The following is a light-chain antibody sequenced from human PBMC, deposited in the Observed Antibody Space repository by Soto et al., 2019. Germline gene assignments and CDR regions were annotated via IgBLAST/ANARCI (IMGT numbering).Light chain of an antibody. CDR2: AAS. CDR1: QAISTW. J-gene: IGKJ1*01. CDR3: QQANSFPRT. V-gene: IGKV1D-12*01. Sequence: DIQMTQSPSSVSASVGDRVTITCRASQAISTWLAWYQQKPGKAPKLLIYAASNLQTGVPSRFSGSRSGTEFTLTISILQPQDFATYFCQQANSFPRTLGQGTKVEIK.